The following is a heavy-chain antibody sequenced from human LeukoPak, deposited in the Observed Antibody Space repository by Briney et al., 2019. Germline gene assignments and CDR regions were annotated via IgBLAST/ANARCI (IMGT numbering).Heavy chain of an antibody. CDR3: ARGLYTSMVPIGY. V-gene: IGHV3-7*01. D-gene: IGHD3-10*01. J-gene: IGHJ4*02. CDR2: IKQDGSEK. Sequence: GGSLRLSCAASGFTFSEYYMSWIRQAPGKGLEWVANIKQDGSEKYYVDSVKGRFTISRDNAKNSLYLQMNSLRAEDTAVYYCARGLYTSMVPIGYWGQGTLVTVSS. CDR1: GFTFSEYY.